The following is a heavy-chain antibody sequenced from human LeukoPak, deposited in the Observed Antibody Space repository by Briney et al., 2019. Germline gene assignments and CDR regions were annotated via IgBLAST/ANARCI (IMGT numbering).Heavy chain of an antibody. V-gene: IGHV4-59*01. D-gene: IGHD6-19*01. Sequence: PSETLSLTCTVSGGSISSYYWSWIRQPPGKGLEWIGYTYYSGSTNYNPSLKSRVTISVDTSKNQFSLKLSSVTAADTAVYYCARATVADLYYFDYWGQGTLVTVSS. CDR3: ARATVADLYYFDY. J-gene: IGHJ4*02. CDR2: TYYSGST. CDR1: GGSISSYY.